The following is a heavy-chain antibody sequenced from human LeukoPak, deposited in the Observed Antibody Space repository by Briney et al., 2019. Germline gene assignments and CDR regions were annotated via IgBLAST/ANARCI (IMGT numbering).Heavy chain of an antibody. CDR1: GGSISSHY. Sequence: NASETLSLTCTVSGGSISSHYWSWIRQPPGKGLEWIGYIYYSGSTNYNPSLKSRVTISVDTSKNQFSLKLSSVTAADTAVYYCARVGVATITHPYYFDYWGQGTLVTVSS. V-gene: IGHV4-59*11. CDR2: IYYSGST. J-gene: IGHJ4*02. D-gene: IGHD5-12*01. CDR3: ARVGVATITHPYYFDY.